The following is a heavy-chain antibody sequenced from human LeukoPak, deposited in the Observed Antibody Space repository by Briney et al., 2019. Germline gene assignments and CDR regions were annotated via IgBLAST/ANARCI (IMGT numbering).Heavy chain of an antibody. D-gene: IGHD6-13*01. J-gene: IGHJ4*02. Sequence: SETLSLTCTVSGGSISSSSYYWGWIRQPPGKGLEWIGSIYYSGSTYYNPPLKSRVTISVDTSKNQFSLKLSSVTAADTAVYYCARDIAAAGRNFDYWGQGTLVTVSS. CDR1: GGSISSSSYY. CDR2: IYYSGST. CDR3: ARDIAAAGRNFDY. V-gene: IGHV4-39*02.